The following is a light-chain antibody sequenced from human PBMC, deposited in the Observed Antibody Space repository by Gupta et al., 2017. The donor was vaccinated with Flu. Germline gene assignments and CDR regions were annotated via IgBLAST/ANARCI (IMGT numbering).Light chain of an antibody. J-gene: IGKJ1*01. V-gene: IGKV1-5*03. Sequence: PSTLSASVGDRVAITGRATQRISSWLACYQQKPGRAPKILLYKASMVRSGVPSTFSGSSSWTEFTLIIISRQPHDFVTYYCQQKNSSCGTFGEGTKVEIK. CDR2: KAS. CDR3: QQKNSSCGT. CDR1: QRISSW.